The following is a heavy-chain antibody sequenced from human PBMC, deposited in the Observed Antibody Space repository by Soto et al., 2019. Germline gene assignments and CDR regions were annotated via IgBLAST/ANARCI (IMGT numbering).Heavy chain of an antibody. CDR2: ISSSSSHI. J-gene: IGHJ3*02. CDR3: ARPVYPDAFDI. V-gene: IGHV3-21*01. CDR1: GLTLSGYT. Sequence: GGSLRLSCAASGLTLSGYTMNWVRQAPGKGLEWVSSISSSSSHIYYADSVKGRFTISRDNAKNSLYLQMTSLRAEDTAVYYCARPVYPDAFDIWGQGTMVTVSS.